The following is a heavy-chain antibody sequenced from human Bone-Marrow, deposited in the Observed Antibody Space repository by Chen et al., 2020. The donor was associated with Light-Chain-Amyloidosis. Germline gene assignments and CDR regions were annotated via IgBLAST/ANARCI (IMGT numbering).Heavy chain of an antibody. J-gene: IGHJ4*02. CDR2: IYPDASDA. CDR1: GYTFPNYW. Sequence: EVQLEQSGPEVKKPGESLKISCKGSGYTFPNYWIGWVRQMPGKGLEWMGVIYPDASDARESPSFEGQFPSPADKSITTAYLQWRSMKASDTAMYYCARRRDSYNYDDWGQGTLV. V-gene: IGHV5-51*01. D-gene: IGHD3-22*01. CDR3: ARRRDSYNYDD.